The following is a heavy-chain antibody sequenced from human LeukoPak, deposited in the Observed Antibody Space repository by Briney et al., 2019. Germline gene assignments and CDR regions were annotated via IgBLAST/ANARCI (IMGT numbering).Heavy chain of an antibody. CDR2: ISGSGGST. CDR1: GFTFSSYA. D-gene: IGHD3-3*01. V-gene: IGHV3-23*01. J-gene: IGHJ4*02. Sequence: PGGSLRLSCAASGFTFSSYAMSWFRQAPGKGLEWVSAISGSGGSTYYADSVKGRFTISRDNSKNTLYLQMNSLRAEDTAVYYCAKAPAYDFWSGYYHYYFDYWGQGTLVTVSS. CDR3: AKAPAYDFWSGYYHYYFDY.